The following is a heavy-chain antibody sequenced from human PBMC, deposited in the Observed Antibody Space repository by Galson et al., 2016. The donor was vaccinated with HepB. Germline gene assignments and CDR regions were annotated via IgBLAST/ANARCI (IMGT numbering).Heavy chain of an antibody. Sequence: SLRLSCAASGFAFSTYAMHWVRQAPGKGLEWVAVIWYDGSNEYYADSVKGRFTISRDNSKNTLFLQMNSLRAEDTAVYSCARGYGYLDYWGQGMLVTVSS. D-gene: IGHD5-18*01. CDR2: IWYDGSNE. V-gene: IGHV3-33*01. CDR1: GFAFSTYA. CDR3: ARGYGYLDY. J-gene: IGHJ4*02.